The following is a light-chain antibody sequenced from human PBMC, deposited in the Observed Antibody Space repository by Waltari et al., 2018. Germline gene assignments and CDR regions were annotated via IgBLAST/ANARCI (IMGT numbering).Light chain of an antibody. J-gene: IGLJ2*01. Sequence: QSALIQPASVSGSPGQSITMSCTETNSDVGTYILLSWYQQHPGKAPKLIIYEGNKRPSGVSYRFSGSKSGNTASLTISGLQAEDEANYYCSSYAGSTTPRVFGGGTKLTVL. CDR2: EGN. CDR1: NSDVGTYIL. V-gene: IGLV2-23*01. CDR3: SSYAGSTTPRV.